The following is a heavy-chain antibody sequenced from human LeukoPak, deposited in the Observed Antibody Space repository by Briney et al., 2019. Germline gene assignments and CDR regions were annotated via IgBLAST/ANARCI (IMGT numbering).Heavy chain of an antibody. CDR2: IYTSGST. J-gene: IGHJ4*02. D-gene: IGHD5-18*01. Sequence: SETLSLTCTVSGGSISSGSYYWSWIRQPAGKGLEWIGRIYTSGSTNYNPSLKSRVTISVDTSKNQFSLKLSSVTAADTAVYYCARESRGYSYGYPFDYWGQGTLVTVSS. CDR3: ARESRGYSYGYPFDY. CDR1: GGSISSGSYY. V-gene: IGHV4-61*02.